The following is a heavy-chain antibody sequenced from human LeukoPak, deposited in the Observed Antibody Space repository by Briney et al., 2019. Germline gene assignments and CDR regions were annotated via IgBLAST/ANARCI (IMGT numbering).Heavy chain of an antibody. Sequence: PGGSLRLSCAASGFTFSSYEMNWVRQAPGKGQEWVSYISSSGTTMYYADSVKGRFTISRDNAKNSLYLQMNSLRAEDTAVYYCARARGRLRFIDYWGQGAVVAVSS. CDR2: ISSSGTTM. CDR1: GFTFSSYE. CDR3: ARARGRLRFIDY. J-gene: IGHJ4*02. V-gene: IGHV3-48*03. D-gene: IGHD5-12*01.